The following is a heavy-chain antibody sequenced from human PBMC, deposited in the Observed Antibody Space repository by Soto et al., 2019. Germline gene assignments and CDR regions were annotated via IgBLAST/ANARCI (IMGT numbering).Heavy chain of an antibody. D-gene: IGHD4-4*01. CDR3: AKPDYTPAGVYYYYGMDV. CDR2: ISAIGGST. J-gene: IGHJ6*02. V-gene: IGHV3-23*01. Sequence: GGSLRLSCAASAFTFSSYAMSWVRQAPGKGLEWVSAISAIGGSTYYADSVKGRFTISRDNSKNTLYLQMNSLRAEDTAVYYCAKPDYTPAGVYYYYGMDVWGQGTTVTVSS. CDR1: AFTFSSYA.